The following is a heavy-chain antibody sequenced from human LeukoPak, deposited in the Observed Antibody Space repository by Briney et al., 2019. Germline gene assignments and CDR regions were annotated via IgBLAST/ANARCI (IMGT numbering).Heavy chain of an antibody. CDR1: GGSISSYS. D-gene: IGHD1-14*01. CDR3: ASSGYKDFQH. CDR2: IFTSGST. Sequence: PSETLSLTCTVSGGSISSYSWTWIRQPAGKGLEWIGRIFTSGSTNYNPSLKGRVTISVDTSKNQFSLKMSSVTAADTAVYYCASSGYKDFQHWGQGTLVTVSS. V-gene: IGHV4-4*07. J-gene: IGHJ1*01.